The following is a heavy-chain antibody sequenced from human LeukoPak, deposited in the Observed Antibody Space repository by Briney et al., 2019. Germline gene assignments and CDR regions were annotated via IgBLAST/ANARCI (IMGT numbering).Heavy chain of an antibody. CDR2: AQGDGRLQ. V-gene: IGHV3-30*02. CDR3: ATGGGFYYGH. Sequence: PGGSLRLSCAASGFSFSTYGMHWVRQAPGKGLEWEAAAQGDGRLQYYADSVKGRFTISKDISKSTLYVQMNSLRAEDTAVYYCATGGGFYYGHWGQGTLVTVSS. J-gene: IGHJ4*02. D-gene: IGHD3-22*01. CDR1: GFSFSTYG.